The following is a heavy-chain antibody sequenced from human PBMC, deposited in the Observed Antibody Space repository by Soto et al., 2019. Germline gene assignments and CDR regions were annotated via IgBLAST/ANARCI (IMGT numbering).Heavy chain of an antibody. D-gene: IGHD3-3*01. Sequence: SETLSLTCTVSGGSISRGGYYWSWIRQHPGKGLEWIGYIYYSGSTYYNPSLKSRVTISVDTSKNQFSLKLSSGTAADTAVYYCARHANDFWSGHRNGYSFDYWSQGTLVPVSS. V-gene: IGHV4-31*03. J-gene: IGHJ4*02. CDR2: IYYSGST. CDR1: GGSISRGGYY. CDR3: ARHANDFWSGHRNGYSFDY.